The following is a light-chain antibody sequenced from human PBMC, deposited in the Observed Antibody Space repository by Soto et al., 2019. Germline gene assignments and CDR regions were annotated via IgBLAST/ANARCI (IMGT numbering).Light chain of an antibody. CDR2: DAS. J-gene: IGKJ1*01. Sequence: EIVLTQSPGTLSLSPGERATLSCRASQSLSSSQLAWYQQKPGQAHRLLIHDASSRATGISDRFTGSGSGTDFTLTISDVQPEDFALYYCHQRQSWPRTFGQGTKVDIK. CDR1: QSLSSSQ. V-gene: IGKV3D-20*02. CDR3: HQRQSWPRT.